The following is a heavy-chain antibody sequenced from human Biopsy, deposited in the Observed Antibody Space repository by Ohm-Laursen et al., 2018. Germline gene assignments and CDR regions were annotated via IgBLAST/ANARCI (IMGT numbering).Heavy chain of an antibody. D-gene: IGHD3-16*01. Sequence: TLSLTWTVSGVSINTGGYYWTWIRQHPGTGLEWIGYIHYSGNTLYNPSLKSRLTISVDTSRNQFSLKLTSVTAADTALYYCTRAGGGKIYGLWGRGTLVTVSS. V-gene: IGHV4-31*02. CDR3: TRAGGGKIYGL. CDR1: GVSINTGGYY. J-gene: IGHJ4*02. CDR2: IHYSGNT.